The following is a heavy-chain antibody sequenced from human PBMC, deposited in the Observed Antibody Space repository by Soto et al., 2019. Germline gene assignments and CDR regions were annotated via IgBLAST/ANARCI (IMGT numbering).Heavy chain of an antibody. CDR2: INSDGTIT. J-gene: IGHJ4*02. CDR3: TRDGGGRYYGGFDN. V-gene: IGHV3-74*01. D-gene: IGHD1-26*01. CDR1: GFNFTTYW. Sequence: EVQLVESGGGLVQPGGCLRLSCESSGFNFTTYWMHWVRQAPGKGVVWVSRINSDGTITDYADSVKGRFIISRDNAKKTLYLEMNSLRADDTAAYYCTRDGGGRYYGGFDNWGQGTLVTVSS.